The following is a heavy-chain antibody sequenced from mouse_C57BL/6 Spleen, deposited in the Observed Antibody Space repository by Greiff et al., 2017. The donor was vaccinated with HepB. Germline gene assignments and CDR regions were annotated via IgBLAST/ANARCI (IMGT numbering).Heavy chain of an antibody. J-gene: IGHJ4*01. CDR2: INPGSGGT. CDR1: GYAFTNYL. D-gene: IGHD2-5*01. Sequence: QVQLQQSGAELVRPGTSVKVSCKASGYAFTNYLIEWVKQRPGQGLEWIGVINPGSGGTNYNEKFKGKATLTADKSSSTAYMQLSSLTSEDSAVYFCARTYYSNDYYAMDYWGQGTSVTVSS. V-gene: IGHV1-54*01. CDR3: ARTYYSNDYYAMDY.